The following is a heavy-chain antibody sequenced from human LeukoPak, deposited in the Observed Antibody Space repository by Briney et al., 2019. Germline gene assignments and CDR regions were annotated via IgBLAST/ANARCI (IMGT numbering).Heavy chain of an antibody. J-gene: IGHJ5*02. CDR3: ARDPWGGDIVVVPAAIHDP. D-gene: IGHD2-2*01. CDR1: GYTFTDYP. CDR2: INPKSGAT. Sequence: ASVKVSCEASGYTFTDYPIHWVRQAPGQGLEWMGRINPKSGATNYAQRFQGRVTMTRDTSTSTAYMELSRLRSDDTAVFYCARDPWGGDIVVVPAAIHDPWGQGTLVTVSS. V-gene: IGHV1-2*06.